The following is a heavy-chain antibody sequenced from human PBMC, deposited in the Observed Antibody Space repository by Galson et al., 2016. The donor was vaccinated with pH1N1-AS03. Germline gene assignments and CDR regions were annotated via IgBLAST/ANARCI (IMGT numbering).Heavy chain of an antibody. D-gene: IGHD1-14*01. CDR3: ARRQERIVNGAYNRNVGYGAFDS. CDR1: VSLSGYS. V-gene: IGHV3-48*01. Sequence: SLRLSCAASVSLSGYSVNWVRQAPGKGLEWVAYIGSSGRTISYADSVKGRFTVSRDSGKNSVELQMTGLRAEDTATYFCARRQERIVNGAYNRNVGYGAFDSWGQGTLVTVSS. CDR2: IGSSGRTI. J-gene: IGHJ5*01.